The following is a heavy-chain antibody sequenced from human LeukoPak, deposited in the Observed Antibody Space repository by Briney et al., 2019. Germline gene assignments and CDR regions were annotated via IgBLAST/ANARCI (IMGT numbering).Heavy chain of an antibody. D-gene: IGHD4-17*01. CDR2: ISSSSSYI. J-gene: IGHJ5*02. V-gene: IGHV3-21*01. Sequence: GGSLRLSCAASGFTVSSNYMSWVRRAPGKGLEGVTSISSSSSYIYYADSVKGRFTISRDNAKNSLYLQMNSLRAEDTAVYYCARENYGDYVMSLRGYNWFDPWGQGTLVTVSS. CDR1: GFTVSSNY. CDR3: ARENYGDYVMSLRGYNWFDP.